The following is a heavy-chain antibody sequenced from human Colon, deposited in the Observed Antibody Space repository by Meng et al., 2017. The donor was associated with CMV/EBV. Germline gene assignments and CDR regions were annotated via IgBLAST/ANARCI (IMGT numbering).Heavy chain of an antibody. Sequence: GGSLRLSCAASGFTFSKIAMHWVRQAPGKGLEWVAFTSYDGRYKGYADSVKGRFTISRDNSKNTLYLRMIDLRAEDTAMYYCAKDRAYCGSFSCSPNYFDGWGQGNVVTVSS. CDR2: TSYDGRYK. CDR1: GFTFSKIA. J-gene: IGHJ4*02. D-gene: IGHD2-21*01. V-gene: IGHV3-30*04. CDR3: AKDRAYCGSFSCSPNYFDG.